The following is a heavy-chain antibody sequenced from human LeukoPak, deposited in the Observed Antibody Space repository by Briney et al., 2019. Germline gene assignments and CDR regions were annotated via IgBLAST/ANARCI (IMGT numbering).Heavy chain of an antibody. Sequence: PGGSLRLSCAVSGFTFSDYYMSWIRQAPGKGLEWVSYISSSSSYTNYADSVKGRFTISRDNAKNSLYLQMNSLRAEDTAVYYCARVRVKAPQQLVRFYYWGQGTLVTVSS. CDR2: ISSSSSYT. J-gene: IGHJ4*02. D-gene: IGHD6-13*01. V-gene: IGHV3-11*05. CDR3: ARVRVKAPQQLVRFYY. CDR1: GFTFSDYY.